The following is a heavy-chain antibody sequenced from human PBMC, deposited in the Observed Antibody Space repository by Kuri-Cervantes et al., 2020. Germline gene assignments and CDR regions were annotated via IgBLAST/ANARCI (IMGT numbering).Heavy chain of an antibody. D-gene: IGHD2-15*01. J-gene: IGHJ6*03. Sequence: SETLSLTCAVYGGSFSGYYWSWIRQPPGKGLEWIGEINHSGSTNYNPSLKSRVTISVDTSKNQFSLKLSSVTAADTAVYYCARRTHIVVVVAASFSQQSYMDVWGKGTTVTVSS. CDR2: INHSGST. CDR1: GGSFSGYY. V-gene: IGHV4-34*01. CDR3: ARRTHIVVVVAASFSQQSYMDV.